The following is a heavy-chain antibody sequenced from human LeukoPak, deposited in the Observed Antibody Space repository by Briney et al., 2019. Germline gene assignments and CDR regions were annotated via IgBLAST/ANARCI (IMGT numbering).Heavy chain of an antibody. CDR3: ARWAYFHDSSGYFFDK. Sequence: GGSLRLSCPVSGFAFSTFAMHWVRQAPGKGLEWVAVISYDGSNQYYADSVKGRFTISRDSSKTTLYLQMNSLRAEDTAVYYCARWAYFHDSSGYFFDKWGQGTLVTVSS. D-gene: IGHD3-22*01. CDR2: ISYDGSNQ. CDR1: GFAFSTFA. V-gene: IGHV3-30*01. J-gene: IGHJ4*02.